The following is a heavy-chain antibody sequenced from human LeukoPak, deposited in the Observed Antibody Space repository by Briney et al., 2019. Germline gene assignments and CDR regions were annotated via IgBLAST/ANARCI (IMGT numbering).Heavy chain of an antibody. J-gene: IGHJ6*03. CDR1: GGAFSSYG. Sequence: ASVKVSCKASGGAFSSYGFSWVRQAPGQGLEWMGGGIPFFGTAKYAQRFQGRVTITTDESTSTAYMELNSLRSDDTAVYYCARCGSGTDLYDYYFMDVWGKGTTVTVSS. V-gene: IGHV1-69*05. D-gene: IGHD3-10*01. CDR2: GIPFFGTA. CDR3: ARCGSGTDLYDYYFMDV.